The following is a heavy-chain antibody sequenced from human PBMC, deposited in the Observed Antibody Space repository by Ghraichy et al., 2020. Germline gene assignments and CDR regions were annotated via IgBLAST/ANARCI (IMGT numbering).Heavy chain of an antibody. Sequence: SETLSLTCTVSGGSISSYNWTWIRQPPGKGLAWLGYFYYSGSTNYNPSLKSRVTISVDTSKNQFSLKLSSVTAADTAVYYCARDLWSAVDAFDIWGQGTMVTVSS. D-gene: IGHD6-25*01. CDR1: GGSISSYN. V-gene: IGHV4-59*01. CDR2: FYYSGST. J-gene: IGHJ3*02. CDR3: ARDLWSAVDAFDI.